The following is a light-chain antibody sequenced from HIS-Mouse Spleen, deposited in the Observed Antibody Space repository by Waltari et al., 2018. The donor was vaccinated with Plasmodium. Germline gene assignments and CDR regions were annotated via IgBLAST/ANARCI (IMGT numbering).Light chain of an antibody. CDR3: QQSYSTWT. CDR1: QSISSY. V-gene: IGKV1-39*01. J-gene: IGKJ1*01. Sequence: DIQMTQSPSSLSASVGDRVTIPGRASQSISSYLNWYQQKPGKAPKLLSYAAASLQSGVQSRFSGSGSGTDFTLTSSSLQPEYFATYYCQQSYSTWTFGQGTKVEIK. CDR2: AAA.